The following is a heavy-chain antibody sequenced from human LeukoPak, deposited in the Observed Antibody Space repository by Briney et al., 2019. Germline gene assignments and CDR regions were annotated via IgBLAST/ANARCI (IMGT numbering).Heavy chain of an antibody. CDR2: INTDGSST. CDR3: ARAPCRGGSCRFDY. CDR1: GFTFSSYW. Sequence: TGGSLRLSCAASGFTFSSYWMHWVRQAPGKGLVWFSRINTDGSSTSYADSVKGRFTISRDNAKNTLYLQMNSLRAEDTAVYYCARAPCRGGSCRFDYWGQGTLVTVSS. J-gene: IGHJ4*02. D-gene: IGHD2-15*01. V-gene: IGHV3-74*01.